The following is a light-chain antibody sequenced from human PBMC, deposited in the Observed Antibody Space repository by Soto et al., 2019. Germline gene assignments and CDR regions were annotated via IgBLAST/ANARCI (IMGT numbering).Light chain of an antibody. CDR3: QTWGTGTVV. CDR2: LNSDGSH. V-gene: IGLV4-69*01. CDR1: SGHSSYA. Sequence: QLVLTQSPSASASLGASVKLTCTLSSGHSSYAIAWHQQQPEKGPRYLMKLNSDGSHSKGDGIPDRFSGSSSGAERYLTISSLQSEGEADYYCQTWGTGTVVFGGGTNLTVL. J-gene: IGLJ2*01.